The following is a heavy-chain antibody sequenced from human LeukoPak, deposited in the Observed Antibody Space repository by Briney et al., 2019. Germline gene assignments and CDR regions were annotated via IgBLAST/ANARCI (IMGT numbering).Heavy chain of an antibody. CDR3: AKAYYYDSSGYYGSGLGAFDL. Sequence: GGSLRLSCAASGFTFSSYSMNWVRQAPGKGLEWVSYISSSSSTIYYADSVKGRFTISRDNSKNTLYLQMNSLRAEDTAVYYCAKAYYYDSSGYYGSGLGAFDLWGQGTMVTVSS. V-gene: IGHV3-48*01. D-gene: IGHD3-22*01. CDR2: ISSSSSTI. J-gene: IGHJ3*01. CDR1: GFTFSSYS.